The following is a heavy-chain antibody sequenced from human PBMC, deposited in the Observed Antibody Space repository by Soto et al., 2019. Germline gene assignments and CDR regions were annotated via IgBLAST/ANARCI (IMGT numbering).Heavy chain of an antibody. J-gene: IGHJ4*02. CDR3: ARHGSQPYYSNYIHY. V-gene: IGHV4-39*01. Sequence: SETLSLTCTVSGGSISSSSYYWGWIRQPPGKGLEWIGSIYYSGSTYYNPSLKSRVTISVDTSKNQFSLKLSSVTAADTAVYYCARHGSQPYYSNYIHYWGQGTLVTVSS. CDR1: GGSISSSSYY. CDR2: IYYSGST. D-gene: IGHD3-22*01.